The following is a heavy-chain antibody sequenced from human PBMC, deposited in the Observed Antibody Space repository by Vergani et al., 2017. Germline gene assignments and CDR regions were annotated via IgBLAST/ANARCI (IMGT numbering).Heavy chain of an antibody. J-gene: IGHJ1*01. V-gene: IGHV4-61*02. CDR2: TSTDGST. Sequence: QVQLQESGPGLVKPSQTLSLTCSVSGGAVNSGSNFWTWIRQPAGKGLEWIGRTSTDGSTNYNPSLKSRVTVSVDTSKTQISLRLTSVTAEDTAVYYCARRIVGATGAEYFQHWGQGTLVTVSS. CDR1: GGAVNSGSNF. D-gene: IGHD1-26*01. CDR3: ARRIVGATGAEYFQH.